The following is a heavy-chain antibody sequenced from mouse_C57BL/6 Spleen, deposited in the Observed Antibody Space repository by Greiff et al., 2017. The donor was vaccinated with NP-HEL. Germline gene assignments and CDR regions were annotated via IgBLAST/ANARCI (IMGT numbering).Heavy chain of an antibody. Sequence: VQLQQSGAELVRPGASVTLSCKASGYTFTDYEMHWVKQTPVHGLEWIGAIDPETGGTAYNQKFKGKAILTADKSSSTAYMELRSLTSEDSAVYYCTRDGYYPYFDYWGQGTTLTVSS. CDR2: IDPETGGT. V-gene: IGHV1-15*01. CDR1: GYTFTDYE. J-gene: IGHJ2*01. CDR3: TRDGYYPYFDY. D-gene: IGHD2-3*01.